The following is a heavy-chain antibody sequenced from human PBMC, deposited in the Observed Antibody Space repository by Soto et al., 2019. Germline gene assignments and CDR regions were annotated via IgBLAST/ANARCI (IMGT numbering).Heavy chain of an antibody. CDR3: ARGDQMLGYCGGGSCDFDY. Sequence: SETLSLTCAVYGGSFSGYYWSWIRQPPGKGLEWIGEINHSGSTNYNPSLKSRVTISVDTSKNQFSLKLSSVTAADTAAYYCARGDQMLGYCGGGSCDFDYWGQGTLVTVSS. V-gene: IGHV4-34*01. CDR2: INHSGST. D-gene: IGHD2-15*01. CDR1: GGSFSGYY. J-gene: IGHJ4*02.